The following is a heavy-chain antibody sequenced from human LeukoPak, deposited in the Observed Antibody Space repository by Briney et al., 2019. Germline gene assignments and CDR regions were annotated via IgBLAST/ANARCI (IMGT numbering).Heavy chain of an antibody. D-gene: IGHD3-3*01. J-gene: IGHJ4*02. V-gene: IGHV4-39*01. Sequence: SETLSLTCTVSGGSISSSSYYWGWIRQPPGKGLERIGSIYYSGSTYYNPSLKSRVTISVDTSKNQFSLKLSSVTAADTAVYYCARYRYYDFWSGLTLDYWGQGTLVTVSS. CDR3: ARYRYYDFWSGLTLDY. CDR1: GGSISSSSYY. CDR2: IYYSGST.